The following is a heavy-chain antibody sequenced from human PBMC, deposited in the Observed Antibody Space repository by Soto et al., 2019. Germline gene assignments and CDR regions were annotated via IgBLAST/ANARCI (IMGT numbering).Heavy chain of an antibody. CDR3: AREVAGDLSFDY. V-gene: IGHV3-21*01. CDR1: GFTFSSYS. CDR2: TSSSSSYI. Sequence: GGSLRLSCAASGFTFSSYSMNWVRQAPGKGLEWVSSTSSSSSYIYYADSVKGRFTISRDNAKNSLYLQMNSLRAEDTAVYYWAREVAGDLSFDYWGQGTLVTVSS. J-gene: IGHJ4*02. D-gene: IGHD4-17*01.